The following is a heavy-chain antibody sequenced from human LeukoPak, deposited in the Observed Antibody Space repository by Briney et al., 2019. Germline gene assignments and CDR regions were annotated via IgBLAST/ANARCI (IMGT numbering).Heavy chain of an antibody. Sequence: PGGSLRLSCVDSEFTFSRYWMSWVRQAPGKGLEWVANIKPDGSDKNYVDSVRGRFTISRDNSKNPLYLQMNSLRAEDTAVYHCARYYDSSGYFYWGQGTLVTVSS. CDR2: IKPDGSDK. J-gene: IGHJ4*02. CDR1: EFTFSRYW. V-gene: IGHV3-7*04. CDR3: ARYYDSSGYFY. D-gene: IGHD3-22*01.